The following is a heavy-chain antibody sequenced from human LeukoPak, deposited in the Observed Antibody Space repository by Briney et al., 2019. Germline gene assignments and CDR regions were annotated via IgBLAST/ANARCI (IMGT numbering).Heavy chain of an antibody. D-gene: IGHD6-13*01. Sequence: SETLFLTCTVSGGSISNYYWSWIRQPPGKELEWIGYIYYSGSTNYNPSLKSRVTISVDTSKNQFSLKLTSVTAADTAVYYCASTQQQLVGFWFDPWGQGTLVTVSS. J-gene: IGHJ5*02. CDR2: IYYSGST. CDR1: GGSISNYY. CDR3: ASTQQQLVGFWFDP. V-gene: IGHV4-59*12.